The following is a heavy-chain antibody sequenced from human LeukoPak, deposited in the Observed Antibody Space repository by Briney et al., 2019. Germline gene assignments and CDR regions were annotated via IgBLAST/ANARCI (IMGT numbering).Heavy chain of an antibody. CDR3: ARGSYCSGGVCSPVGAFDI. D-gene: IGHD2-21*02. V-gene: IGHV3-13*01. J-gene: IGHJ3*02. CDR1: GFTFSTYD. CDR2: IGTAGNT. Sequence: PGGSLRLSCAASGFTFSTYDMHWVRQVPGKGLEWVSVIGTAGNTYYADSIKGRCTFSRENAKNSLFLQMNGLRVGDTAVYYCARGSYCSGGVCSPVGAFDIWGQGTVVTVSS.